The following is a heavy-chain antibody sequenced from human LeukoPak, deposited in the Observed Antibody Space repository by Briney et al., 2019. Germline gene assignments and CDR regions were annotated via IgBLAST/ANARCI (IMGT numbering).Heavy chain of an antibody. CDR3: ATSLQVVVDY. J-gene: IGHJ4*02. CDR1: GFTFSSYS. V-gene: IGHV3-21*01. D-gene: IGHD6-6*01. CDR2: ISSGGSYI. Sequence: GGSLRLSCAASGFTFSSYSMNWVRQAPGKGLEWVSSISSGGSYIYYADSVKGRFTISRDNAKDSLYLQMNSLRAEDTAVYYCATSLQVVVDYWGQGTLVTVSS.